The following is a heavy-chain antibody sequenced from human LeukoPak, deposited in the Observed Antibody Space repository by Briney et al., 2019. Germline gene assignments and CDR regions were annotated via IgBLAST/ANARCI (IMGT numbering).Heavy chain of an antibody. CDR1: GGSFSGYY. D-gene: IGHD3-22*01. V-gene: IGHV4-39*01. J-gene: IGHJ4*02. CDR2: IYYRGRT. CDR3: ARQKILDDNYDSSGYYVDQ. Sequence: SETLSLTCAVYGGSFSGYYWGWIRQPPGKGLEWIGSIYYRGRTYYNPSLKIRVTISADTSKNQFSLNLNSVTASDTAVYYCARQKILDDNYDSSGYYVDQWGQGSLVTVSS.